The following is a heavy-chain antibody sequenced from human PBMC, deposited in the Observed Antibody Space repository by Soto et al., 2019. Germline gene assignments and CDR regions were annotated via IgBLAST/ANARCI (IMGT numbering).Heavy chain of an antibody. CDR2: ISSSSSTI. D-gene: IGHD1-26*01. Sequence: PGGSLRLSCAASGFTFSTYSMNWVRQAPGKGLEWVSYISSSSSTIYYADSVKGRFTISRDNAKNSLYLQMNSLRDEDTAVYYCASRNGGGSSLLFDYWGQGTLVTVSS. J-gene: IGHJ4*02. CDR3: ASRNGGGSSLLFDY. V-gene: IGHV3-48*02. CDR1: GFTFSTYS.